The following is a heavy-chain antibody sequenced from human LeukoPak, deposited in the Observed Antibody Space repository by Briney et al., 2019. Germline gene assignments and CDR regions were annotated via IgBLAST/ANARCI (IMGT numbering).Heavy chain of an antibody. D-gene: IGHD6-19*01. CDR3: VTRGVNSSGRQFDY. CDR1: GGSFSGYY. CDR2: INHSGST. J-gene: IGHJ4*02. Sequence: SETLSLTCAVYGGSFSGYYWSWIRQPPGKGLEWIGEINHSGSTNYNPSLKSRVTISVDTSKNQFSLKLSSVTAADTAVYYCVTRGVNSSGRQFDYWGQGTLVTVSS. V-gene: IGHV4-34*01.